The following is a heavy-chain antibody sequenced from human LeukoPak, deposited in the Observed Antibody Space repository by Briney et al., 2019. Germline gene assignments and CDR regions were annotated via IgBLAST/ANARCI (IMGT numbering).Heavy chain of an antibody. CDR2: IWHDGSDH. Sequence: AGGSLRLSCVASGFTFNSYAMHWVRQTPGKGLEWVATIWHDGSDHRYVDSVRGRFTISRDNSKDTVYLQMNDLRVEDTAIYYCARGGTTGNWFDPWGQGILVTVSS. V-gene: IGHV3-33*01. D-gene: IGHD3-16*01. CDR1: GFTFNSYA. J-gene: IGHJ5*02. CDR3: ARGGTTGNWFDP.